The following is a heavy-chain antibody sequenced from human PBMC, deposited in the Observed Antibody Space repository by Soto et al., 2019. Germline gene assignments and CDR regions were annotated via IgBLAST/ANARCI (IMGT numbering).Heavy chain of an antibody. V-gene: IGHV3-23*01. Sequence: GGSLRLSCAASGFTFSSYAMSWVRQAPGKGLEWVSAISGSGGSTYYADSVKGRFTISRDNSKNTLYLQMNSLRAEDTAVYYCAKDQGPYGDYDVGVFDYWGQGTLVTVSS. CDR1: GFTFSSYA. CDR2: ISGSGGST. J-gene: IGHJ4*02. CDR3: AKDQGPYGDYDVGVFDY. D-gene: IGHD4-17*01.